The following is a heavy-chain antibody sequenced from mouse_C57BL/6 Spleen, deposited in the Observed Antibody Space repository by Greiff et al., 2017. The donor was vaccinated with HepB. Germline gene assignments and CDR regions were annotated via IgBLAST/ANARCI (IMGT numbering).Heavy chain of an antibody. Sequence: QVQLQQSGAELVKPGASVKLSCKASGYTFTSYWMHWVKQRPGQGLEWIGMIHPNSGSTNYNEKFKSKATLTVDKSSSTAYMQLSSLTSEDSAVYYCARSRGYGYDAMDYWGQGTSVTVSS. CDR3: ARSRGYGYDAMDY. CDR2: IHPNSGST. J-gene: IGHJ4*01. V-gene: IGHV1-64*01. CDR1: GYTFTSYW. D-gene: IGHD2-10*02.